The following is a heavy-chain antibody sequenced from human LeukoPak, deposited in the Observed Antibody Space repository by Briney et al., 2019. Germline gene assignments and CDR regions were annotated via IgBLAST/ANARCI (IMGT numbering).Heavy chain of an antibody. CDR2: ISAYNGNT. D-gene: IGHD3-22*01. CDR1: GYTFTSYG. J-gene: IGHJ4*02. Sequence: PLASVKVSCEASGYTFTSYGISWVRQAPGQGLEWMGWISAYNGNTNYAQKLQGRVTMTTDTSTSTAYMELRSLRSDDTAVYYCARDQDYYDSSGYLRDWGQGTLVTVSS. CDR3: ARDQDYYDSSGYLRD. V-gene: IGHV1-18*01.